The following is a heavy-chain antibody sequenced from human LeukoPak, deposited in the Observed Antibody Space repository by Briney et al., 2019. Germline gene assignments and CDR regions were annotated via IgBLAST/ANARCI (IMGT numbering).Heavy chain of an antibody. CDR3: AKSGGSFPRA. Sequence: PGGSLRLSCAASGFSISSYEMNWVRQAPGKGLEWVSAISGSGGSTYYADSVKGRFTISRDNSKNTLYLQMNSLRAEDTAVYYCAKSGGSFPRAWGQGTLVTVSS. CDR2: ISGSGGST. D-gene: IGHD1-26*01. CDR1: GFSISSYE. V-gene: IGHV3-23*01. J-gene: IGHJ5*02.